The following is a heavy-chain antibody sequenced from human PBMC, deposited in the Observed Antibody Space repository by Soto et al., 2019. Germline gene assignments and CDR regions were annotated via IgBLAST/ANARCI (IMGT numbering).Heavy chain of an antibody. Sequence: QVQLQESGPGLVKPSETLYLTCTVSGGSITTNYWTWIRQPPGKPLEWIGNVYDSGSTNYNPSLRSRVTISIDTSKNQFSLNLKSVTAADTAVYHCATGTGWLPTDWGQGTLVTVSS. CDR2: VYDSGST. D-gene: IGHD5-12*01. J-gene: IGHJ4*02. CDR1: GGSITTNY. CDR3: ATGTGWLPTD. V-gene: IGHV4-59*01.